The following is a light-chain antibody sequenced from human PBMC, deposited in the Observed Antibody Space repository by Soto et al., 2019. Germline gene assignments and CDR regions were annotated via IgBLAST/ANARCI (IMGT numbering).Light chain of an antibody. CDR1: RYIRSD. Sequence: SQMTQSPCSLSASVGDRVTITCRASRYIRSDLSWYQQRPGQAPKVLIYVASNLQSGVPPRFSGSGSGTDFTLAISSLQPEDSATYYCLQDINYPWTFGQGTKVE. J-gene: IGKJ1*01. V-gene: IGKV1-6*01. CDR2: VAS. CDR3: LQDINYPWT.